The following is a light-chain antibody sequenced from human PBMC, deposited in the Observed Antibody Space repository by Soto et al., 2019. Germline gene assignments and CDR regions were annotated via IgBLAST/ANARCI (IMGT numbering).Light chain of an antibody. CDR2: DTS. Sequence: DIQLTQSPSSLSASVGDSVTITCRASQSIRYRLNWYQQPTGEAPKVLIYDTSNLQSGVPPRFSGSGSGTDFALTISSLQPEDFATYYCHQTAGYLTWTFGQGTRV. CDR3: HQTAGYLTWT. CDR1: QSIRYR. J-gene: IGKJ1*01. V-gene: IGKV1-39*01.